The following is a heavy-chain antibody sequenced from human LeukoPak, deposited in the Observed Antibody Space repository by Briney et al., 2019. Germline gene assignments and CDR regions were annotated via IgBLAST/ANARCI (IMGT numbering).Heavy chain of an antibody. Sequence: GESLKISCKGSGYSFTSYWIGWVRQMPGKGLEWMGIIYPGDSDTRYSPSFQGQVTISADKSISTAYLQWSSLKASDTAMYYCARLIDSSSWYSGVNYFDYWGQGTLVTVSS. J-gene: IGHJ4*02. CDR1: GYSFTSYW. CDR3: ARLIDSSSWYSGVNYFDY. D-gene: IGHD6-13*01. CDR2: IYPGDSDT. V-gene: IGHV5-51*01.